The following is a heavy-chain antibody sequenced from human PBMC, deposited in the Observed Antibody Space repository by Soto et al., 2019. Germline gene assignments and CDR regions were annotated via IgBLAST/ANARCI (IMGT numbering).Heavy chain of an antibody. CDR3: ARRRASSGWYPYYYGMDV. V-gene: IGHV4-4*02. Sequence: PSETLSLTCAVPGGSISSSNWWSWVRQPPGKGLEWIGEIYHSGSTNYNPSLKSRVTISVDKSKNQFSLKLSSVTAADTAVYYCARRRASSGWYPYYYGMDVWGQGTTVTVSS. CDR2: IYHSGST. D-gene: IGHD6-19*01. CDR1: GGSISSSNW. J-gene: IGHJ6*02.